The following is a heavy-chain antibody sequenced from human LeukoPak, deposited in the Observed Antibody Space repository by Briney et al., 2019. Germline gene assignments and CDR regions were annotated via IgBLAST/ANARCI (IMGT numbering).Heavy chain of an antibody. D-gene: IGHD3-9*01. J-gene: IGHJ4*02. CDR1: GGSFSGYY. CDR3: AREVYDILTGYPS. Sequence: KSSETLSLTCAVYGGSFSGYYWSWIRQPPGKGLEWIGEINHSGSTNYNPSLKSRVTISVDTSKNQFSLKLSSVTAADTAVYYCAREVYDILTGYPSWGQGTLVTVSS. V-gene: IGHV4-34*01. CDR2: INHSGST.